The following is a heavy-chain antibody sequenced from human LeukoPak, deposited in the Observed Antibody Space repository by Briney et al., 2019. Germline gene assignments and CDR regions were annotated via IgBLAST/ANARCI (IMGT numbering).Heavy chain of an antibody. CDR3: TTDYGSGSYRYFNY. V-gene: IGHV3-15*01. D-gene: IGHD3-10*01. CDR1: GFTFSSYA. J-gene: IGHJ4*02. CDR2: IKTKTDGGTT. Sequence: PGGSLRLSCAASGFTFSSYAMHWVRQAPGKGLEWVGRIKTKTDGGTTDYAAPVKGRFTISRDDSKNTLYLQMNSLKTEDTAVYYCTTDYGSGSYRYFNYWGQGTLVTVSS.